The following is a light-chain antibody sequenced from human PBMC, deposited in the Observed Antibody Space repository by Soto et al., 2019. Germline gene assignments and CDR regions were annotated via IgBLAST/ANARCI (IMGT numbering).Light chain of an antibody. CDR3: LQHNSYSWT. Sequence: DIQMTQSPSAMSASVGDRVTITCRASQGISNYLAWFQHKPGKVPTRLIYAGSSLQSGLPSRFSGSGSGTEFTLTISSLQPEDFATYYCLQHNSYSWTFGQGTKVEIK. CDR2: AGS. V-gene: IGKV1-17*03. CDR1: QGISNY. J-gene: IGKJ1*01.